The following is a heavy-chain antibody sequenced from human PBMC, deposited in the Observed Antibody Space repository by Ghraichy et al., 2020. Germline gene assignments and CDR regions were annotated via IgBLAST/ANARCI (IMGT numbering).Heavy chain of an antibody. CDR1: GFTLSSYW. D-gene: IGHD2-15*01. CDR3: AREYCSGGSCYFGTRGSHFDY. Sequence: GGSLRLSCAASGFTLSSYWMHWVRQAPGKGLVWVSRIKSDGSSTTYADSVKGRFTISRDNAKNTLYLQMNSLRAEDTAEYYCAREYCSGGSCYFGTRGSHFDYWGQGTPVTVSS. V-gene: IGHV3-74*01. CDR2: IKSDGSST. J-gene: IGHJ4*02.